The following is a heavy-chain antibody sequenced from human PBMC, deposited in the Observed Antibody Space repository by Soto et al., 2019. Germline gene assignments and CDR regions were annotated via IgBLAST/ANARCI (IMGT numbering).Heavy chain of an antibody. CDR3: AAEQQLAPYYFDY. CDR1: GLTFTSSA. CDR2: IVVGSGNT. D-gene: IGHD6-13*01. J-gene: IGHJ4*02. V-gene: IGHV1-58*01. Sequence: SVEVSCKDSGLTFTSSAGQWVRQVRGQRLEWIGWIVVGSGNTNYAQKFQERVTITRDMSTSTAYMELSSLRSEDTAVYYCAAEQQLAPYYFDYWGQGTPVPGSS.